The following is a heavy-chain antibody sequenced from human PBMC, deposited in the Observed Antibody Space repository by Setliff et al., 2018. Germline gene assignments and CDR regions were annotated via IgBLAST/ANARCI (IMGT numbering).Heavy chain of an antibody. D-gene: IGHD3-9*01. CDR1: GYTFTGYY. V-gene: IGHV1-2*02. J-gene: IGHJ6*03. Sequence: WASVKVSCKASGYTFTGYYIHWVRQAPGQGLEYMGWINPNSGGTNYAPKFQGRVTMTRDTSISTVYMEVSRLRSDDTAVYFCARDGDILTTYYIYYYYMDVWGKGTTVTSP. CDR2: INPNSGGT. CDR3: ARDGDILTTYYIYYYYMDV.